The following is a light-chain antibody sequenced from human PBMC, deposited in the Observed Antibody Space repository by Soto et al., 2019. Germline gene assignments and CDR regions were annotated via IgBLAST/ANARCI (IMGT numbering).Light chain of an antibody. V-gene: IGLV1-44*01. Sequence: QPVLTQPRSASGTPGQRVTISCSGSSSNIGSNSVNWNQQLPGTAPKLLMYSSNQRPSGVPDRFSGSKSGTSASLAISGLQSEDEADYYCAAWDDSLNGVVFGGGTKLTVL. J-gene: IGLJ2*01. CDR3: AAWDDSLNGVV. CDR2: SSN. CDR1: SSNIGSNS.